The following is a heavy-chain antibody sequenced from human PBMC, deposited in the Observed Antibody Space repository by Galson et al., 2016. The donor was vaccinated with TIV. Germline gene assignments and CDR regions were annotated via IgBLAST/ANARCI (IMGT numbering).Heavy chain of an antibody. V-gene: IGHV3-30*19. Sequence: SLRLSCATSGFTFGSYGMHWVRQAPGQGLQWVAYISFDGSEQYHRDSVRGRFTISRDRDTLFLQMNSLRRDDTAVYYCARVANSYWFGPRGHGTLVTVSS. J-gene: IGHJ5*02. CDR3: ARVANSYWFGP. CDR2: ISFDGSEQ. CDR1: GFTFGSYG. D-gene: IGHD2-21*01.